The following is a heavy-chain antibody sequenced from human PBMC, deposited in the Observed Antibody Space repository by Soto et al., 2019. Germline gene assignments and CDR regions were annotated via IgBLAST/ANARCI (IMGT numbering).Heavy chain of an antibody. V-gene: IGHV4-31*03. CDR3: ARAFYVTTSPIINWFDP. Sequence: SETLSLTCTVSGGSISSGGYYWSWIRQHPGKGLEWIGYIYYSGSTYYNPSLKSRVTISVDTSKNQFSLKLSSVTAADTAVYYCARAFYVTTSPIINWFDPWGQGTLVTVSS. CDR1: GGSISSGGYY. J-gene: IGHJ5*02. D-gene: IGHD4-17*01. CDR2: IYYSGST.